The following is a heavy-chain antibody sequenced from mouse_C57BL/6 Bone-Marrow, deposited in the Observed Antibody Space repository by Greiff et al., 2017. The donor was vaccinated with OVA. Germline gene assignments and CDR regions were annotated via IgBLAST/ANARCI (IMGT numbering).Heavy chain of an antibody. CDR2: IYPGDGDT. J-gene: IGHJ4*01. V-gene: IGHV1-80*01. CDR3: ARSYGSPWYAMDY. CDR1: GYAFSSYW. Sequence: VKLMESGAELVKPGASVKISCKASGYAFSSYWMNWVKQRPGKGLEWIGQIYPGDGDTNYNGKFKGKATLTADKSSSTAYMQLSSLTSEDSAVYFCARSYGSPWYAMDYWGQGTSVTVSS. D-gene: IGHD1-1*01.